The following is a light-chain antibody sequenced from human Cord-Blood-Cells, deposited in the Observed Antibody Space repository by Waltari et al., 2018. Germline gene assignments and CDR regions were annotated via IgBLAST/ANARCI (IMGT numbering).Light chain of an antibody. CDR2: RNN. CDR3: AAWDDSLSGVV. J-gene: IGLJ2*01. V-gene: IGLV1-47*01. Sequence: QSVLTQPPSASVTPGQRLTIPCSGRRSNIGSQSAYLYQHPPGTAHKLLIYRNNQRPSGVPDRFSGSKSGTSASLVISGLRSEDEADYYCAAWDDSLSGVVFGGGTKLTVL. CDR1: RSNIGSQS.